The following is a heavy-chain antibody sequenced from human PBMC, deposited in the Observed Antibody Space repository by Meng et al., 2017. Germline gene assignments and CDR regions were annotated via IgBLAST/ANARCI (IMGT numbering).Heavy chain of an antibody. CDR1: VYTFTSYY. J-gene: IGHJ4*02. CDR3: ASSSGWGDPVYDY. V-gene: IGHV1-46*01. CDR2: INPSGGST. Sequence: HGQGVECGAEVKKPWALVKVACNASVYTFTSYYMPWVRQAPGQGLEWMGIINPSGGSTSYAQKFQGRVTMTRDTSTSTVYMELSSLRSEDTAVYYCASSSGWGDPVYDYWGQGTLVTVSS. D-gene: IGHD2-21*01.